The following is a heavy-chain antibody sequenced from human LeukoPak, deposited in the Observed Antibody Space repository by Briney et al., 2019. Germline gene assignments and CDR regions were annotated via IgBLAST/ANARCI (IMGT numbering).Heavy chain of an antibody. CDR1: GGSISSGSYY. CDR2: IYYSGST. D-gene: IGHD3-10*01. CDR3: ARQGYYYGSGTWFDY. J-gene: IGHJ4*02. Sequence: ETLSLTCTVSGGSISSGSYYWSWIRQPAGKGLEWIGSIYYSGSTYYNPSLKSRVTISVDTSKNQFSLKLSSMTAADTAVYYCARQGYYYGSGTWFDYWGQGTLVTVSS. V-gene: IGHV4-39*01.